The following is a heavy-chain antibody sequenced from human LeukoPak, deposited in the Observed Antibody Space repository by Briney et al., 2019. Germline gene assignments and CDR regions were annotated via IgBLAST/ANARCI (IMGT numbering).Heavy chain of an antibody. V-gene: IGHV3-30*02. J-gene: IGHJ4*02. CDR1: GFTFSSYG. CDR3: AKDPGYCSSTSCYPGY. Sequence: GGSLRLSCAASGFTFSSYGMHWVRQAPGKGLEWVAFIRYDGSNKYYADSVKGRFTISRDNSKNTLYLQMNNLRAEDTAVYYCAKDPGYCSSTSCYPGYWGQGTLVTVSS. D-gene: IGHD2-2*01. CDR2: IRYDGSNK.